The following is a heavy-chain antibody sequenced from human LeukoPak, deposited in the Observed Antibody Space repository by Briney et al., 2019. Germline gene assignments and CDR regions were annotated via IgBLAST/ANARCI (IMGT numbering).Heavy chain of an antibody. Sequence: GGSLRLSCAASGFSFIMHAMTWVRQAPGKGLEWVSGISGRGDNTYYADSVKGRFTISRDNSKKTLYLQMNSLRAEDTAVYYCARDGKWLVEGYYYYGMDVWGQGTTVTVSS. CDR2: ISGRGDNT. J-gene: IGHJ6*02. V-gene: IGHV3-23*01. CDR3: ARDGKWLVEGYYYYGMDV. D-gene: IGHD6-19*01. CDR1: GFSFIMHA.